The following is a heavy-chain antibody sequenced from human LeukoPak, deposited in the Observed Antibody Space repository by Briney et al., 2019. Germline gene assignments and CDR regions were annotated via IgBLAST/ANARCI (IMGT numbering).Heavy chain of an antibody. D-gene: IGHD2-21*02. J-gene: IGHJ4*02. CDR2: IDGNAGDT. CDR3: ARDPFHSYCGGDCYSPERPPNYFDY. V-gene: IGHV1-18*01. Sequence: ASVKVSCKASGFTLTRHHIIWVRQAPGQGLEWMGWIDGNAGDTIYAQRFQGRVTMTRDTSTTTAYMELRSLRLDDTAVYYCARDPFHSYCGGDCYSPERPPNYFDYWGQGTLVTVSS. CDR1: GFTLTRHH.